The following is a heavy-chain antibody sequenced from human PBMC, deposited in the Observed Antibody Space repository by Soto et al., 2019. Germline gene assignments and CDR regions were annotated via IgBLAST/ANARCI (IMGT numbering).Heavy chain of an antibody. V-gene: IGHV4-31*03. Sequence: QVQLQESGPGLVKPSQTLSLTCTVSGGSISSGGYYWSWIRQHPGKGLEWIGYIYYSGSTYYNPSLKSRVTISVDTSKNQFSLKLSSVTAADTAVYYCARSRWCGELFGGMDVWGQGTTVTVSS. CDR3: ARSRWCGELFGGMDV. CDR1: GGSISSGGYY. D-gene: IGHD3-10*01. J-gene: IGHJ6*02. CDR2: IYYSGST.